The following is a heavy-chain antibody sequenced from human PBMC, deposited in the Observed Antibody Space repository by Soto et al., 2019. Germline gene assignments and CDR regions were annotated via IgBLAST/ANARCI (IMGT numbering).Heavy chain of an antibody. D-gene: IGHD1-7*01. J-gene: IGHJ6*02. CDR1: GFTFSSYG. CDR2: ISYDGSNK. Sequence: SLRLSCAASGFTFSSYGMHWVRQAPGKGLEWVAVISYDGSNKYYADSVKGRFTISRDNSKNTLYLQMNSLRAEDTAVYYCAKELELGFETSYYYYGMDVWGQGTTVTVSS. V-gene: IGHV3-30*18. CDR3: AKELELGFETSYYYYGMDV.